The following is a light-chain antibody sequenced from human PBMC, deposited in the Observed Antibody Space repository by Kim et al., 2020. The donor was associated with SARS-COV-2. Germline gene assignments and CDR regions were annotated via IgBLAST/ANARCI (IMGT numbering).Light chain of an antibody. J-gene: IGLJ2*01. CDR2: EDN. V-gene: IGLV6-57*03. CDR1: SGRIASIF. Sequence: SESRGKTVTISCTRSSGRIASIFVQWYQQRPGSAPTSVIYEDNQRPSWVPDRFSGSIDDSSNSASLTISGLKTEDEADYYCQSGRLFGGGTQLTVL. CDR3: QSGRL.